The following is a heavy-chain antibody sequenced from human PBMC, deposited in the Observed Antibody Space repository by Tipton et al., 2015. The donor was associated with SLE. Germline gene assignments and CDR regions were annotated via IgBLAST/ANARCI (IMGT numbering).Heavy chain of an antibody. CDR2: IFYSGST. Sequence: LRLSCTVSGDSISSRSYHWGWIRQPPGKGLEWIGSIFYSGSTSYNPSLQSRVTISVDTSKNQFSLKLSSVTAADTAVYYCTRDRGGTGWPEYYFDYWGQGALVTVSS. CDR3: TRDRGGTGWPEYYFDY. CDR1: GDSISSRSYH. J-gene: IGHJ4*02. D-gene: IGHD6-19*01. V-gene: IGHV4-39*07.